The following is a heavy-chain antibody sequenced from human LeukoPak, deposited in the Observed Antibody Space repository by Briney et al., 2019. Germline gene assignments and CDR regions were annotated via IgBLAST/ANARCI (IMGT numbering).Heavy chain of an antibody. CDR3: AKNKVTPGYYYYGMDV. V-gene: IGHV3-23*01. D-gene: IGHD4-23*01. J-gene: IGHJ6*02. CDR1: GFTFSSYA. Sequence: GGSLRLSCAASGFTFSSYAMSWVRQAPGKGLEWVSGISGSGGSTHYADSVKGRFTISRDNSKNTLYLQMNSLRAEDTAVYYCAKNKVTPGYYYYGMDVWGQGTTVTVSS. CDR2: ISGSGGST.